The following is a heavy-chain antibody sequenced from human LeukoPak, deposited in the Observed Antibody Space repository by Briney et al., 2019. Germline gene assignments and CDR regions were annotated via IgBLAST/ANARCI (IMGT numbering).Heavy chain of an antibody. CDR1: GGSFSGYY. J-gene: IGHJ4*02. CDR3: ARIERRYCSGGSCKRGSFDY. Sequence: SEALSLTCAVYGGSFSGYYWSWIRQPPGKGLEWIGEINHSGSTNYNPSLKSRVTISVDTSKNQFSLKLSSVTAADTAVYYCARIERRYCSGGSCKRGSFDYWGQGTLVTVSS. D-gene: IGHD2-15*01. V-gene: IGHV4-34*01. CDR2: INHSGST.